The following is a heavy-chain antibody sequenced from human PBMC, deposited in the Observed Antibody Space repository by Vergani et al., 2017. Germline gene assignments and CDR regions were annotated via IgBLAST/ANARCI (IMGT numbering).Heavy chain of an antibody. D-gene: IGHD3-22*01. V-gene: IGHV4-59*01. J-gene: IGHJ2*01. Sequence: QVQLQESGPGLVKPSETLSLTCTVSGGSISSYYWSWIRQPPGTGLEWIGYIYYSGSTNYNPSLKSRVTISVDTSKNQFSLKLSSVTAADTAVYYCARDNPDYYDSSAPNGIDLWGRGTLVTVSS. CDR1: GGSISSYY. CDR2: IYYSGST. CDR3: ARDNPDYYDSSAPNGIDL.